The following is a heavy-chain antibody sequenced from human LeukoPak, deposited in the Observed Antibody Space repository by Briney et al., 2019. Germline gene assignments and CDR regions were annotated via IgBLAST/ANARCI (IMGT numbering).Heavy chain of an antibody. J-gene: IGHJ5*02. V-gene: IGHV5-51*01. CDR2: ICPGDSDT. D-gene: IGHD2-15*01. CDR1: GYSFTSYW. Sequence: KNGESLKISCKGSGYSFTSYWIGWVRQMPGKGLEWMGIICPGDSDTRYSPSFQGQVTISADKSISTAYLQWSSLKASDTAIYYCARQEYCSGGSCYTWFDPWGQGTLVIVSS. CDR3: ARQEYCSGGSCYTWFDP.